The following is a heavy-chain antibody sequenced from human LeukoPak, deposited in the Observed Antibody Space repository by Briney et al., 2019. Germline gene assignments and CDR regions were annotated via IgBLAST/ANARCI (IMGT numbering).Heavy chain of an antibody. V-gene: IGHV3-48*01. CDR3: ARDHRAIAVAGTGIYYYYGMDV. J-gene: IGHJ6*02. Sequence: GGSLGLSCAASGFTFSSYSMNWVRQAPGKGLEWVSYISSSSSTIYYADSVKGRFTISRDNAKNSLYLQMNSLRAEDTAVYYCARDHRAIAVAGTGIYYYYGMDVWGQGTTVTVSS. CDR2: ISSSSSTI. CDR1: GFTFSSYS. D-gene: IGHD6-19*01.